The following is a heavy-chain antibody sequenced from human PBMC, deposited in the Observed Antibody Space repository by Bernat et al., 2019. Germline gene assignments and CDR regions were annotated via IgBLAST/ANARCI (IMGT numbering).Heavy chain of an antibody. CDR2: IYWNDDN. CDR3: AHGSGWLFDH. J-gene: IGHJ4*02. CDR1: GFSLSSTAVG. V-gene: IGHV2-5*01. D-gene: IGHD6-19*01. Sequence: QITLKESGPTLVKPTQTLTLTCTFSGFSLSSTAVGVGWIRQPPGKPLEWLALIYWNDDNKYSPSLKNRLPITKDTSGNQVVLTLTNVDPVDTATYFCAHGSGWLFDHWGPGTLVTVSS.